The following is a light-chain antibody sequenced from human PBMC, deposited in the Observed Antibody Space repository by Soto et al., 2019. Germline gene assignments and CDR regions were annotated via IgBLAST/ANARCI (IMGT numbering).Light chain of an antibody. CDR3: QQYDNWPRT. CDR1: QPVSDK. CDR2: GAS. J-gene: IGKJ1*01. Sequence: EVVMTHSPANLSLSPWAVATLSCWASQPVSDKLAWYQQKPGQAPRLLIYGASARALGIPARFSGSGSGTEFTLTISSLQSEDFAVYYCQQYDNWPRTFGQGTKVDIK. V-gene: IGKV3-15*01.